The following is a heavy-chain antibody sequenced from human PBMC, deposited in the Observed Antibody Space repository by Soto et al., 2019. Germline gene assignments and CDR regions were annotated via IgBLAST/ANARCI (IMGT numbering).Heavy chain of an antibody. D-gene: IGHD6-13*01. CDR3: AKVRSSSWYIIGYFDY. V-gene: IGHV3-9*01. CDR1: GFTFSSYA. J-gene: IGHJ4*02. CDR2: ISWNSGSI. Sequence: EVQLLESGGGLVQPGGSLRLSCAASGFTFSSYAMSWVRQAPGKGLEWVSGISWNSGSIGYADSVKGRFTISRDNAKNSLYLQMNSLRAEDTALYYCAKVRSSSWYIIGYFDYWGQGTLVTVSS.